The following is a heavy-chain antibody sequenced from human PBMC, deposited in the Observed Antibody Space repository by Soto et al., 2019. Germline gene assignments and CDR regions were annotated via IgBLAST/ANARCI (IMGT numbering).Heavy chain of an antibody. J-gene: IGHJ4*02. CDR1: GFTFSSYA. Sequence: PGGSLRLSCAASGFTFSSYAMSWVRQAPGKWLEWVSAISGSGGSTYYADSVKGRFTISRDNSKNTLYLQMNSLRAEDTAVYYCAKATYNWNYFDYWGQGXLVTVSS. V-gene: IGHV3-23*01. D-gene: IGHD1-20*01. CDR2: ISGSGGST. CDR3: AKATYNWNYFDY.